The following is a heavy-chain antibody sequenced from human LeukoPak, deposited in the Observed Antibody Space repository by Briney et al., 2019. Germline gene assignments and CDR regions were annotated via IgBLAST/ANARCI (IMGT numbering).Heavy chain of an antibody. CDR3: AKDISSVTPYYFDY. D-gene: IGHD4-11*01. J-gene: IGHJ4*02. CDR2: ISWNSGSI. CDR1: GFTFDDYA. Sequence: PWGSLRLSCAASGFTFDDYAMHWVRQAPGKGLEWVSGISWNSGSIGYADSVKGRFTISRDNAKNSLYLQMNSLRAEDTALYYCAKDISSVTPYYFDYWGQGTLVTVSS. V-gene: IGHV3-9*01.